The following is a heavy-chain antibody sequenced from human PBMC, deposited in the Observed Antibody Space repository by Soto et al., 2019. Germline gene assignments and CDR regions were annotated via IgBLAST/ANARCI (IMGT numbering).Heavy chain of an antibody. CDR2: IYFGGTT. CDR3: ARDKITGLFDY. J-gene: IGHJ4*02. V-gene: IGHV4-59*12. D-gene: IGHD2-8*02. CDR1: GGSISPYY. Sequence: SETLSLTCAVSGGSISPYYWAWIRRPPGKGLEWLGYIYFGGTTTYNPSLKSRLTISLDTSKNQFSLKLTSVAAADTAVYYCARDKITGLFDYWGQGTLVTVSS.